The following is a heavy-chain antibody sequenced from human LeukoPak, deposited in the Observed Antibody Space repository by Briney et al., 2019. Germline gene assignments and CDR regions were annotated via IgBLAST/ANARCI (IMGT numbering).Heavy chain of an antibody. D-gene: IGHD4-17*01. J-gene: IGHJ4*02. CDR1: GFTFNNYD. V-gene: IGHV3-23*01. CDR3: AKGKMTTVTWGSYFEY. Sequence: GGSLRLSCAASGFTFNNYDMSWVRQAPGKGLEWVSVISGSGGNTYYADSMKGRFTISRDNSKNTVYLQMNSLRAEDTAVYYCAKGKMTTVTWGSYFEYWGQGTLVTVSS. CDR2: ISGSGGNT.